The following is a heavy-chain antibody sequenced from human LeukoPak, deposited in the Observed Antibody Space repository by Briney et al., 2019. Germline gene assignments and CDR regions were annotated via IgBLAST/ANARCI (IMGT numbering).Heavy chain of an antibody. J-gene: IGHJ4*02. CDR3: ARVLTGSNRQLDY. CDR2: INGDGSSI. V-gene: IGHV3-74*01. D-gene: IGHD3-9*01. CDR1: GFTFSRYW. Sequence: SGGSLRLSCAASGFTFSRYWMHWVRQAPGKGLLWVARINGDGSSISYADSVKGRFTISRDNAENTLYLQMNILRAEDTAVYYCARVLTGSNRQLDYWGQGTLVTVSS.